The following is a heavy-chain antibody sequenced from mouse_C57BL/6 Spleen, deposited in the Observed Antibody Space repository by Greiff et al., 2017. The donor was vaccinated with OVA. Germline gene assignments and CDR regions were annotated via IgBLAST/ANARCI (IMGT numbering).Heavy chain of an antibody. Sequence: QVQLQQPGAELVMPGASVKLSCKASGYTFTSYWMHWVKQRPGQGLEWIGEIDPSDSYTNYNQKFKGKSTLTVDKSSSTAYMQLSSLTSEDSAVYYCARKGGFDYYGSSPYYFDYWGQGTTLTVSS. CDR3: ARKGGFDYYGSSPYYFDY. V-gene: IGHV1-69*01. D-gene: IGHD1-1*01. CDR1: GYTFTSYW. J-gene: IGHJ2*01. CDR2: IDPSDSYT.